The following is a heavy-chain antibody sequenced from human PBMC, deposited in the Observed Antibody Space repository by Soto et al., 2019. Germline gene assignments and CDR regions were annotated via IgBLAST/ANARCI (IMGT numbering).Heavy chain of an antibody. D-gene: IGHD1-7*01. CDR3: ARTITGTRFDY. V-gene: IGHV4-30-2*01. Sequence: PSETLSLTCAVSGGSISSGGYSWSWIRQPPGKGLEWIGYIYHSGSTYYNPSLKSRVTISVDRSKNQFSLKLSSVTAADTAVYYCARTITGTRFDYWGQGTLVTVSS. CDR2: IYHSGST. J-gene: IGHJ4*02. CDR1: GGSISSGGYS.